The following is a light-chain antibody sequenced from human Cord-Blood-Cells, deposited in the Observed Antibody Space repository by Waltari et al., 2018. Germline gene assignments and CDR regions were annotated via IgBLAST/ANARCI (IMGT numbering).Light chain of an antibody. V-gene: IGLV2-23*01. CDR1: SSDVGSYNL. CDR3: CSYAGSSTWV. J-gene: IGLJ3*02. CDR2: EGS. Sequence: QSALTQPASVSGSPGQSITIACTGTSSDVGSYNLVSWYQQHPGKAPKLMIYEGSKRHSGVSNRFSGSTSGNTASRTIAGLQAEDEADYYCCSYAGSSTWVFGGGTKLTVL.